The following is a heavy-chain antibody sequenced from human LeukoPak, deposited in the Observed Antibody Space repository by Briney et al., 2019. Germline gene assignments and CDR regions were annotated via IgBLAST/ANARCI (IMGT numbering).Heavy chain of an antibody. J-gene: IGHJ4*02. CDR1: GFTFTNAL. CDR2: SKSKTDGETT. D-gene: IGHD3-10*01. CDR3: TTDLGTYYHGSQRLIPIDY. Sequence: GGSLRLSCVDSGFTFTNALMSWVRQAPGKGLEWIGRSKSKTDGETTNYAEPVRGRFTISRDDAKSAVYLQMNSLKSEDTAVYYCTTDLGTYYHGSQRLIPIDYWGQGTLVTVSS. V-gene: IGHV3-15*01.